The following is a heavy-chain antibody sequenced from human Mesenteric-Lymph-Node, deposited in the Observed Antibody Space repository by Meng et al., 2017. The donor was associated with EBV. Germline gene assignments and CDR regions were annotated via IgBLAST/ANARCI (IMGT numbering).Heavy chain of an antibody. CDR2: VFHIGST. V-gene: IGHV4-4*02. CDR3: ARVSEISGTWLDC. Sequence: VQLAGSGPGVWKPSGTLSLTCVFSGGSISGNNWWSWIRQPPGKGLEWIGEVFHIGSTNYNPSLKSRVTISLDKSKNQFSLKLTSVTAADTAVYSCARVSEISGTWLDCWGQGTLVTVSS. D-gene: IGHD1-7*01. CDR1: GGSISGNNW. J-gene: IGHJ1*01.